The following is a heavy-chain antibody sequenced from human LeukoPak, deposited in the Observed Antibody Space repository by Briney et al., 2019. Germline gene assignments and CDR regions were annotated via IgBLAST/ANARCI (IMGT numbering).Heavy chain of an antibody. CDR1: GFTFSSYG. J-gene: IGHJ4*02. CDR2: ISYDGSNK. CDR3: AKLLHSAYYDFWSGYSPDYFDY. Sequence: PPGGSLRLSCAASGFTFSSYGMHWVRQAPGKGLEWVAVISYDGSNKYYADSVKGRFTISRDNSKNTLYLQMNSLRAEDTAVYYCAKLLHSAYYDFWSGYSPDYFDYWGQGTLVTVSS. D-gene: IGHD3-3*01. V-gene: IGHV3-30*18.